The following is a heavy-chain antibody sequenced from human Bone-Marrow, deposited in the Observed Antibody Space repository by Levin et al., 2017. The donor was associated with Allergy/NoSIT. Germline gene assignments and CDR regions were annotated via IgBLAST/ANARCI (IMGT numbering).Heavy chain of an antibody. CDR3: AKALVQQWPERYYFHY. CDR2: ISGSGSST. Sequence: GESLKISCAASGFSFSNYAMSWVRQAPGKGLEWVSSISGSGSSTYYADSVEGRFTISRDNSKNTLYLQMNSLRAEETAIYYCAKALVQQWPERYYFHYWGQGTLVTVSS. V-gene: IGHV3-23*01. D-gene: IGHD6-19*01. J-gene: IGHJ4*02. CDR1: GFSFSNYA.